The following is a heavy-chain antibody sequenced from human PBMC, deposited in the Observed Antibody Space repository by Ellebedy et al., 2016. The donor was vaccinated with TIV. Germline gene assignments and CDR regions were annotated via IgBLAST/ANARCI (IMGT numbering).Heavy chain of an antibody. V-gene: IGHV3-23*01. J-gene: IGHJ1*01. CDR3: ARDSYDTMAVTVLSPLHH. CDR1: GFTFSSYA. D-gene: IGHD3-10*01. CDR2: ISGDGDYT. Sequence: GESLKISCAASGFTFSSYAMTWVRQAPGKGLEWVSSISGDGDYTYYADSVKGRFSISRDNSKNTVFLQMHSLRAKDTAVYYCARDSYDTMAVTVLSPLHHWGQGTLVTVSS.